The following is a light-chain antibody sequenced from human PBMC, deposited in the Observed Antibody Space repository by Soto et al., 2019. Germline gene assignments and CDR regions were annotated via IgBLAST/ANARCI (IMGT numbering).Light chain of an antibody. CDR3: TSYAGSNNPDV. J-gene: IGLJ1*01. CDR1: SSDVGGYNY. Sequence: QSALTQPPSASGSPGQSVTISCTGTSSDVGGYNYVSWYQQHPGKAPKLMIYEVSQRPSGVPDRFSGSKSGNTASLTVSGLQTEDEADYYCTSYAGSNNPDVFGTGTKLPVL. CDR2: EVS. V-gene: IGLV2-8*01.